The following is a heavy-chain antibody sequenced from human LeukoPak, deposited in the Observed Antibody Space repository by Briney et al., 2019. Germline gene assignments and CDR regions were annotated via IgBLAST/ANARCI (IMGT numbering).Heavy chain of an antibody. CDR1: GYTFTGYY. Sequence: GASVKVSCKASGYTFTGYYMHWVRQAPGQGLEWMGWINPNSGGTNYAQKFQGRVTMTRDTSISTAYMELSRLRSDDTAVYYCASADYYDSSGYVPPSIYYMDVWGKGTTVTISS. CDR2: INPNSGGT. CDR3: ASADYYDSSGYVPPSIYYMDV. D-gene: IGHD3-22*01. J-gene: IGHJ6*03. V-gene: IGHV1-2*02.